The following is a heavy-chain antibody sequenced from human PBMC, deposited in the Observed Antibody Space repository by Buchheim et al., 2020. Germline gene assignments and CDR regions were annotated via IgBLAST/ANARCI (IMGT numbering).Heavy chain of an antibody. CDR1: GYTFIDYG. Sequence: QVQLLQSGAEVKKPGASVRVSRKPSGYTFIDYGITWVRQAPGQGLEWLGWVSAANGRTDYSQNVQDRVTMTTDTSTSTAYMELTSLTSDDTAMYYCARGSVTVDFWGQGTL. CDR2: VSAANGRT. CDR3: ARGSVTVDF. D-gene: IGHD3-22*01. J-gene: IGHJ4*02. V-gene: IGHV1-18*01.